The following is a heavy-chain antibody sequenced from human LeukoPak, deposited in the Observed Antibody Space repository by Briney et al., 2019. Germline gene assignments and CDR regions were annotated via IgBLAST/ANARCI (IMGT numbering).Heavy chain of an antibody. D-gene: IGHD3-10*01. CDR2: ITNSGADT. J-gene: IGHJ4*02. V-gene: IGHV3-23*01. CDR1: GFPFSTYA. Sequence: PGGSLRLSCAASGFPFSTYAMIWVRQAPGKGLEWISSITNSGADTFYADSVKGRLTISRDNSKSTLYLQMSSLRAEDTAVYHCAKAIGGTRGFRGFDYWGQGTLLTVSS. CDR3: AKAIGGTRGFRGFDY.